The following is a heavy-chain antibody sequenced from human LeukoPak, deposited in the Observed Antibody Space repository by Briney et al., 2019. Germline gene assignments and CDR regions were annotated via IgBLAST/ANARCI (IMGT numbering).Heavy chain of an antibody. Sequence: GASVKVSCKASGYTFTGYYMHWVRQAPGQGLEWMGWINPNSGGTNYAQKFQGRVTMTRDTSISTAYMELSRLGSDDTAVYYCARDYYDSSGYYGYDYWGQGTLVTVSS. CDR3: ARDYYDSSGYYGYDY. D-gene: IGHD3-22*01. V-gene: IGHV1-2*02. CDR2: INPNSGGT. CDR1: GYTFTGYY. J-gene: IGHJ4*02.